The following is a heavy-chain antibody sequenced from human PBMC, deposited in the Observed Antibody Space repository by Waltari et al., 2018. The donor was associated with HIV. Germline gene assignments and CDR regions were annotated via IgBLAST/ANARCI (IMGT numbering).Heavy chain of an antibody. CDR2: IYPGDSDT. J-gene: IGHJ5*02. Sequence: EVQLVQSGAEVKKPGESLKISCKGSGYSFTSYWLGWVRQMPGKGLEWMGIIYPGDSDTRYSPTFQGQVTISADKSISTAYLQWSSLKASDTAMYYCARRVDTAMVSNWFDPWGQGTLVTVSS. D-gene: IGHD5-18*01. V-gene: IGHV5-51*03. CDR3: ARRVDTAMVSNWFDP. CDR1: GYSFTSYW.